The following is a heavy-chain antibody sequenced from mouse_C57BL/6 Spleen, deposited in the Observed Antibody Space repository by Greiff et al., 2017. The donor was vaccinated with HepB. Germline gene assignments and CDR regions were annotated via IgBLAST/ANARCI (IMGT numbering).Heavy chain of an antibody. Sequence: EVQLQQSGPGLVKPSQSLSLTCSVTGYSITSGYYWNWIRQFPGNKLEWMGYISYDGSNNYNPSLKNRISITRDTSKNQFFLKLNSVTTEDTATYYCAREGDYGGRTFDYWGQGTTLTVSS. CDR1: GYSITSGYY. D-gene: IGHD2-4*01. CDR2: ISYDGSN. J-gene: IGHJ2*01. CDR3: AREGDYGGRTFDY. V-gene: IGHV3-6*01.